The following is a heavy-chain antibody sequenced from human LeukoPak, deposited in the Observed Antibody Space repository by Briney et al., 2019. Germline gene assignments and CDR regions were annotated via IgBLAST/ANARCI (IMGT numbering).Heavy chain of an antibody. Sequence: ASVKVSCKASGYTFTGYYMHWVRQAPGQGLEWMGWINPSGGSTSYAQKFQGRVTMTRDMSTSTVYMELSSLRSEDTAVYYCARVAATTGYFDYWGQGTLVTVSS. J-gene: IGHJ4*02. CDR2: INPSGGST. D-gene: IGHD2-15*01. CDR1: GYTFTGYY. CDR3: ARVAATTGYFDY. V-gene: IGHV1-46*01.